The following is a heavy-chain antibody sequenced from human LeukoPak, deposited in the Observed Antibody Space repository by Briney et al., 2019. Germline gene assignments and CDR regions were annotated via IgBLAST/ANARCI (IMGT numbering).Heavy chain of an antibody. CDR2: INTDGSST. CDR3: AIALGRRVDY. V-gene: IGHV3-74*01. Sequence: GGSLRLSCSASGFTFTTYWMHWVRQAPGKGLVWVSRINTDGSSTTYADSVKGRFTISRDTAKNTFYLQMNSLRDEDTAVYYCAIALGRRVDYWGQETLVTVSS. CDR1: GFTFTTYW. D-gene: IGHD1-26*01. J-gene: IGHJ4*02.